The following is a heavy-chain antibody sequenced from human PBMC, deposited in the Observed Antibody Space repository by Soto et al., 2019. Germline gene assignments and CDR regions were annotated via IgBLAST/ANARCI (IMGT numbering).Heavy chain of an antibody. V-gene: IGHV1-46*01. D-gene: IGHD6-19*01. CDR1: GYTFTSYY. Sequence: QVQLVQSGAEVKKPGASVKVSCKASGYTFTSYYMHWVRQAPGQGLEGMGIINPSGGSTSYAQKFQGSVAMTRDTSTSTVYMALSSLRSADTAVYYCAKSRAVAGRAFDIWGQGTMVTVSS. CDR2: INPSGGST. CDR3: AKSRAVAGRAFDI. J-gene: IGHJ3*02.